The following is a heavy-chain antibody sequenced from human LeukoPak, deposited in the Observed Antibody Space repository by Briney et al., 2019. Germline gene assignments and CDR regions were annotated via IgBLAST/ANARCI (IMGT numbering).Heavy chain of an antibody. CDR1: GFSYRGYH. Sequence: PGGSLRLSCAASGFSYRGYHMSWIPQAPGKGLEWVAYISDSGSYTNYADSVRGRFTISRDNAKKSLFLQMIDLRPEDAAVYYCARTVGRGPGGHFDYWGQGALVTVSS. CDR3: ARTVGRGPGGHFDY. J-gene: IGHJ4*02. D-gene: IGHD4-23*01. V-gene: IGHV3-11*03. CDR2: ISDSGSYT.